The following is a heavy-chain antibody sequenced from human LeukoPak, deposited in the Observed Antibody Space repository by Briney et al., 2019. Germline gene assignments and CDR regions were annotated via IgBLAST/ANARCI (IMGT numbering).Heavy chain of an antibody. CDR2: INPNSGGT. V-gene: IGHV1-2*06. Sequence: GASVKASCKASGYTFTGYYMHWVRQAPGQGLEWMGRINPNSGGTNYAQKFQGRVTVTRDTSISTAYMELSRLRSDDTAVYYCARAGQLLRNPDFDYWGQGTLVTVSS. CDR1: GYTFTGYY. J-gene: IGHJ4*02. CDR3: ARAGQLLRNPDFDY. D-gene: IGHD2-2*01.